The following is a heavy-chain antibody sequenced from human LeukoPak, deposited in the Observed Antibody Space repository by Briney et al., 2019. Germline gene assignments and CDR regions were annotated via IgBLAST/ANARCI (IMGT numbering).Heavy chain of an antibody. CDR2: TRHDGSKE. Sequence: PGGSLRLSCAASGFTFSSYGMRWVRQAPGKGLEWVAFTRHDGSKEYYADSVKGRFTISRDNSKNTLYLQMNSLRAEDTAVYYCAKGPSGNQFDPWGQGTLVSVSS. V-gene: IGHV3-30*02. D-gene: IGHD1-26*01. J-gene: IGHJ5*02. CDR1: GFTFSSYG. CDR3: AKGPSGNQFDP.